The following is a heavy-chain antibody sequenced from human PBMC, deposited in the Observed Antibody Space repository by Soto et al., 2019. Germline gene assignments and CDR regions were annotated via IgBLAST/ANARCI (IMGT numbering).Heavy chain of an antibody. Sequence: PSETLSLTCTVSGGSISSSSYYWGWIRQPPGKGLEWIGSIYYSGSTYYNPSLKSRVTISVDTSKNQFSLKLSSVTAADTAVYYCASYKQRPPTGEWFDPGGQGTLVTVSS. CDR3: ASYKQRPPTGEWFDP. D-gene: IGHD3-16*01. CDR1: GGSISSSSYY. V-gene: IGHV4-39*01. J-gene: IGHJ5*02. CDR2: IYYSGST.